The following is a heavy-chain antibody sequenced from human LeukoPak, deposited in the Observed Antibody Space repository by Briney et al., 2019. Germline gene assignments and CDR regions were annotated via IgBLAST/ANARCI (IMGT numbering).Heavy chain of an antibody. J-gene: IGHJ3*02. CDR2: IIPALDRA. Sequence: SVKVSCKASGDNFNNYAVNWVRQAPGQGLQWMGRIIPALDRANYAHNFQGRLTITADKSTKTAYMELSSLQSEDTGLYFCARRIDAVDDAFDIWGQGTMLIVSS. V-gene: IGHV1-69*04. D-gene: IGHD2-21*01. CDR3: ARRIDAVDDAFDI. CDR1: GDNFNNYA.